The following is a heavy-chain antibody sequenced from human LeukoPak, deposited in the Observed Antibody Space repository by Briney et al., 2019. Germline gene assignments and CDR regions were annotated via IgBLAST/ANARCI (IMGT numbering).Heavy chain of an antibody. J-gene: IGHJ5*02. CDR2: ISHSGST. D-gene: IGHD3-9*01. CDR3: ARAANWYYDILTGYPASNWFDP. V-gene: IGHV4-34*01. Sequence: SETLSLTCAVYGGSFSGYYWSWIRQPPGKGLEWIGEISHSGSTNYNPSLKSRVTISVDTSKNQFSLKLSSVTAADTAVYYCARAANWYYDILTGYPASNWFDPWGQGTLVTVSS. CDR1: GGSFSGYY.